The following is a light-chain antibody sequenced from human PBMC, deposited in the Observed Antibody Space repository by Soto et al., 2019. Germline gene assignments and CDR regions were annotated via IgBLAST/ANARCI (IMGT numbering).Light chain of an antibody. Sequence: EIVLTQSPGTLSLSPGERATLSCRASQSVSSTYIAWYQQNPGQAPRLLIYGASSRATGIPDRFSGSGSGTDFTLTISRLEPEDFVVYFCQQYGRSPPFTFGQGTK. V-gene: IGKV3-20*01. CDR2: GAS. CDR1: QSVSSTY. J-gene: IGKJ2*01. CDR3: QQYGRSPPFT.